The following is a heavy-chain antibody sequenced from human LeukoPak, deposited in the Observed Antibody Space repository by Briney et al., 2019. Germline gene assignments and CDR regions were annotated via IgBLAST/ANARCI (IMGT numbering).Heavy chain of an antibody. CDR2: VKEDGSQK. Sequence: PGGSLRLSCAASGFTFSHYWMTWVRQAPGEGLEWVANVKEDGSQKTYVDSVKGRFTISRDNAKNSLFLQMNNVRADDTAVYYCARYTYKHDCWGQGTLVTVSS. CDR3: ARYTYKHDC. CDR1: GFTFSHYW. D-gene: IGHD5-24*01. J-gene: IGHJ4*02. V-gene: IGHV3-7*01.